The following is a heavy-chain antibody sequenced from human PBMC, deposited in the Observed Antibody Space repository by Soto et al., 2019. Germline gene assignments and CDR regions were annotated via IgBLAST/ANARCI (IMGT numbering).Heavy chain of an antibody. CDR2: IIPIFGTA. CDR3: ASALRYCSSTSCPPWAY. D-gene: IGHD2-2*01. V-gene: IGHV1-69*01. J-gene: IGHJ4*02. Sequence: QVQLVQSGAEVKKPGSSVKVSCKASGGTFSSYAISWVRQAPGQGLEWMGGIIPIFGTANYAQKFQGRVTITADESTSTAYMELSSLRSEDTAVYYCASALRYCSSTSCPPWAYWGQRTLVTVSS. CDR1: GGTFSSYA.